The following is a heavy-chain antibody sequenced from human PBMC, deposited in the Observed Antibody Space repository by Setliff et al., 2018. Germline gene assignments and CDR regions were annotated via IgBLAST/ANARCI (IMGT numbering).Heavy chain of an antibody. CDR3: ARAGPTVTFFRVLVISWWDP. CDR2: FHTGGST. J-gene: IGHJ5*02. CDR1: GDSISSGSYY. V-gene: IGHV4-61*09. D-gene: IGHD3-3*01. Sequence: KPSETLSLTCTVSGDSISSGSYYWTWIRQPAGKGLEWIGHFHTGGSTNYNRSLRSRVSISVDTSKNQFSLKLGSVTAADTATYYCARAGPTVTFFRVLVISWWDPWGQGSLVTVSS.